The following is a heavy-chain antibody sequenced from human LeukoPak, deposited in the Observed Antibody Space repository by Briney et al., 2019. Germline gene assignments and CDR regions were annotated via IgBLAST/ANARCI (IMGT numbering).Heavy chain of an antibody. J-gene: IGHJ4*02. CDR2: INPNSGGT. D-gene: IGHD6-19*01. Sequence: ASVKVSCKASGYTFTGYYMHWVRQAPGQGLEWMGWINPNSGGTNYAQKFQGRVTMTRDTSISTAYMELSSLRSEDTAVYYCARGWYSSGWPPATDYWGQGTLVTVSS. CDR1: GYTFTGYY. CDR3: ARGWYSSGWPPATDY. V-gene: IGHV1-2*02.